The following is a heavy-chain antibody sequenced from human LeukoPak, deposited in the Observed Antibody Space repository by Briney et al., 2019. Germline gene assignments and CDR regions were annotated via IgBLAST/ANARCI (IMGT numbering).Heavy chain of an antibody. D-gene: IGHD5-12*01. J-gene: IGHJ3*02. Sequence: PSETLSLTCTVSGGSISSSSYYWGWLRQPPGTGLEWLGSIYYSGSTYYNPSLKRRVTISVDTSKNQFSLKLSSVTAADTAVYYCARKGYSGYDLRSAFDIWGQGTMVTVSS. CDR3: ARKGYSGYDLRSAFDI. CDR1: GGSISSSSYY. CDR2: IYYSGST. V-gene: IGHV4-39*01.